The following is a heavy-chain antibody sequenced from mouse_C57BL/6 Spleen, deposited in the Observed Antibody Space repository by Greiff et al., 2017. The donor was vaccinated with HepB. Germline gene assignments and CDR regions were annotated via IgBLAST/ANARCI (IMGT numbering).Heavy chain of an antibody. D-gene: IGHD2-2*01. CDR2: IDPSDSDT. J-gene: IGHJ3*01. V-gene: IGHV1-52*01. CDR3: AREGRYGYEGWFAY. CDR1: GYTFTSYW. Sequence: QVQLQQPGAELVRPGSSVKLSCKASGYTFTSYWMHWVKQRPIQGLEWIGNIDPSDSDTHYNQKFKDKATLTVDKSSSTAYMQLSSLTSEDSAVYYCAREGRYGYEGWFAYWGQGTLVTVSA.